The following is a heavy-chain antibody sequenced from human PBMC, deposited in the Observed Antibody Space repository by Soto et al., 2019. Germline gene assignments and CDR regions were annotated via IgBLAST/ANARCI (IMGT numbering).Heavy chain of an antibody. D-gene: IGHD6-13*01. V-gene: IGHV3-53*01. Sequence: GWSLRLSCASSVFTVISNYMSWVRQAPGKGLEWVSVIYSGGSTYYADSVKGRFTISRDNSKNTLYLQMNSLRAEDTAVYYCARDGSSSWYDGMDVWGQGTTVTVSS. CDR2: IYSGGST. J-gene: IGHJ6*02. CDR1: VFTVISNY. CDR3: ARDGSSSWYDGMDV.